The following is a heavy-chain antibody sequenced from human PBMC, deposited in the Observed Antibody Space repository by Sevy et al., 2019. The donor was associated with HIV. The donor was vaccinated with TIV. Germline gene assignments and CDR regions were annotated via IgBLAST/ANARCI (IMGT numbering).Heavy chain of an antibody. CDR2: IKQDGSEK. Sequence: GGSLRLSCAASGFTFSSYWMSWVRQAPGKGLEWVANIKQDGSEKYYVDSVKGRFTISRDNAKNSLYLQMNSLRAEDMAVYYCATYYGSGSYYNPYTFYYGMDVWGQGTTVTVSS. CDR3: ATYYGSGSYYNPYTFYYGMDV. CDR1: GFTFSSYW. J-gene: IGHJ6*02. D-gene: IGHD3-10*01. V-gene: IGHV3-7*01.